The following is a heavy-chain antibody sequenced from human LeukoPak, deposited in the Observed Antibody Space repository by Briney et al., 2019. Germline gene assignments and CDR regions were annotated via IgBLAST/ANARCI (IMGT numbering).Heavy chain of an antibody. V-gene: IGHV3-23*01. D-gene: IGHD5-12*01. CDR2: IVGNGGGI. CDR1: GFTFSTYA. Sequence: GGSLRLSCAASGFTFSTYAMNWVRQAPGEGLEWISVIVGNGGGIYYADSVKGRFTIYLQMNSLRVEDTAIYYCVKDRQPDSRYNFDYWGQGTLVTVSS. CDR3: VKDRQPDSRYNFDY. J-gene: IGHJ4*02.